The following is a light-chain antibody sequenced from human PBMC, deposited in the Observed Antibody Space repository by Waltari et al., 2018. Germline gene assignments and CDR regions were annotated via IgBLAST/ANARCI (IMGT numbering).Light chain of an antibody. J-gene: IGKJ1*01. CDR3: QQYNNWPPWT. Sequence: EVVMTQSPVTLSVSPGDRATVSCRASQSVSSNLAWYQQKPGQAPRLLIYGAATRATGIPARCSGSGSGTEFTLTISSLQSEDFAVYYCQQYNNWPPWTFGQGTKVEIK. CDR1: QSVSSN. CDR2: GAA. V-gene: IGKV3-15*01.